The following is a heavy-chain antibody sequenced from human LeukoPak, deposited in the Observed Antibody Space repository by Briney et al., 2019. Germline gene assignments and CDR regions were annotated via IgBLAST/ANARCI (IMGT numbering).Heavy chain of an antibody. V-gene: IGHV3-33*01. J-gene: IGHJ5*02. CDR2: IWYDGSNK. CDR1: GFTFRSHG. D-gene: IGHD3-3*01. CDR3: ARVYSTIFGVVRNWFDP. Sequence: PGGSLRLSCAASGFTFRSHGMHWVRQAPGKGLEWVAVIWYDGSNKYYADSVEGRFAISRDNPKNTLYLEMNSLRVEDTAVYYCARVYSTIFGVVRNWFDPWGQGTLVTVSS.